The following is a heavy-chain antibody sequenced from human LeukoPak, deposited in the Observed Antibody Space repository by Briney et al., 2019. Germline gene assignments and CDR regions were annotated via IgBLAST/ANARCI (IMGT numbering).Heavy chain of an antibody. V-gene: IGHV1-18*01. Sequence: WASVKVSCKASGYTFTSYGISWVRQAPGQGLEWMGWISAYNGNTNYAQKLQGRVTMTTDTSTSTAYMELRGLRSDDTAVYYCARESRFLGFLVIVNDYWGQGTLVTVSS. J-gene: IGHJ4*02. CDR2: ISAYNGNT. CDR1: GYTFTSYG. CDR3: ARESRFLGFLVIVNDY. D-gene: IGHD2/OR15-2a*01.